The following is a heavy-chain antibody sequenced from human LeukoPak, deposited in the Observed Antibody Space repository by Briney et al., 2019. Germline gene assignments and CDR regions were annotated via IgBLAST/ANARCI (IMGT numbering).Heavy chain of an antibody. D-gene: IGHD2-15*01. CDR3: ARVAGLRRPMDV. V-gene: IGHV3-30*03. CDR1: GFTFSSYG. Sequence: GRSLRLSCAASGFTFSSYGMHWVRQAPGKGLEWVAVISYDGSNKYYADSVKGRFTISRGNSKNTLHLQMNSLRAEDTAVYYCARVAGLRRPMDVWGQGTTVTVAS. J-gene: IGHJ6*02. CDR2: ISYDGSNK.